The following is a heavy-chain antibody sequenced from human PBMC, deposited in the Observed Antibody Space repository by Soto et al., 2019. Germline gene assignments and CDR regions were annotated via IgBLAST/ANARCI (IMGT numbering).Heavy chain of an antibody. CDR2: ISSSSSTI. CDR3: ARDSSSYNWFDP. Sequence: GGSLRLSCAASGGPFSSYSMNWVRQAPGKGLEWVSYISSSSSTIYYADSVKGRFTISRDNAKNSLYLQMNSLRDEDTAVYYCARDSSSYNWFDPWGQGTLVTVSS. D-gene: IGHD6-13*01. J-gene: IGHJ5*02. CDR1: GGPFSSYS. V-gene: IGHV3-48*02.